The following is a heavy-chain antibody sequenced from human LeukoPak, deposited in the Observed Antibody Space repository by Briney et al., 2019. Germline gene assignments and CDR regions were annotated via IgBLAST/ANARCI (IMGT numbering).Heavy chain of an antibody. D-gene: IGHD1-26*01. Sequence: ASVKVSCKASGYTFSAYYMHWVRQAPGQGPEWMGWINPNSGGTNYAQKFQGRVTMTRDTSISTAYMELTRLRSDDTAVYYCAREAQLVGPTPKVHYYGMDFWGQGTTVTVSS. J-gene: IGHJ6*02. V-gene: IGHV1-2*02. CDR2: INPNSGGT. CDR3: AREAQLVGPTPKVHYYGMDF. CDR1: GYTFSAYY.